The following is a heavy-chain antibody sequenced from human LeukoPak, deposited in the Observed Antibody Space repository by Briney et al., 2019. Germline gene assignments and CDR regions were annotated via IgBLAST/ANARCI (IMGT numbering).Heavy chain of an antibody. J-gene: IGHJ4*02. D-gene: IGHD5-18*01. V-gene: IGHV5-51*01. CDR3: ARKSDTKAPDY. Sequence: GESPKISCKASGYSFTTYSIGWVRQMPGKGLEWMGIVYPDDSETRYSPSFEGQVTFSVDISINTAYLQWNSLKASDSAMYYCARKSDTKAPDYWGQGTLVTVSS. CDR1: GYSFTTYS. CDR2: VYPDDSET.